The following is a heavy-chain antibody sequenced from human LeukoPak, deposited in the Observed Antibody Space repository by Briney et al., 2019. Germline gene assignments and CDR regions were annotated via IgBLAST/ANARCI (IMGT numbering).Heavy chain of an antibody. Sequence: PGGSLRLSFAASGFTVSSNYMSWVRQAPGKGLEWVSVIYSGGSTYYADSVKGRFTISRDNSKNTLYLQMNSLRAEDTAVYYCASSQNYYDSSGEAFDIWGQGTMVTVSS. J-gene: IGHJ3*02. CDR2: IYSGGST. V-gene: IGHV3-53*01. CDR1: GFTVSSNY. CDR3: ASSQNYYDSSGEAFDI. D-gene: IGHD3-22*01.